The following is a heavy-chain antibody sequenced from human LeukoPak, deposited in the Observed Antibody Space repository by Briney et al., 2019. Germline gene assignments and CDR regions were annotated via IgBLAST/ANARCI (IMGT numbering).Heavy chain of an antibody. V-gene: IGHV1-69*01. J-gene: IGHJ4*02. CDR2: IIPIFGTA. Sequence: ASVKVSCKASGGTFSSYAISWVRQAPGQGLEWMGGIIPIFGTANYAQKFQGRVTITADESTSTAYMELSSLRSEDTAVYYCARAVSGYSSSWYNPSAGLDYWGQGTLVTVSS. CDR1: GGTFSSYA. D-gene: IGHD6-13*01. CDR3: ARAVSGYSSSWYNPSAGLDY.